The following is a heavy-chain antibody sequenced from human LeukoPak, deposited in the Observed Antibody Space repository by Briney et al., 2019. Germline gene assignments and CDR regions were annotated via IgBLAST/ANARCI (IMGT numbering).Heavy chain of an antibody. Sequence: SVKVSCKASGGTFSSHAISWVRQAPGQGLEWMGGIIPIFGTANYAQKFQGRVTITADESTSTAYMELSSLRSEDTAVYYCASPVAYSSSWYYFDYWGQGTLVTVSS. CDR1: GGTFSSHA. J-gene: IGHJ4*02. CDR3: ASPVAYSSSWYYFDY. V-gene: IGHV1-69*01. CDR2: IIPIFGTA. D-gene: IGHD6-13*01.